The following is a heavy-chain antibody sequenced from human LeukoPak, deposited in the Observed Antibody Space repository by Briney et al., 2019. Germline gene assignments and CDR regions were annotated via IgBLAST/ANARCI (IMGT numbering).Heavy chain of an antibody. CDR2: IYYSGST. V-gene: IGHV4-31*03. CDR1: GGSFSSGGYY. J-gene: IGHJ4*02. D-gene: IGHD2-21*02. Sequence: SQTLSLTCTVSGGSFSSGGYYWSWIRQHPGKGLEWIGYIYYSGSTYYNPSLKSRVTISVDTSKNQFSLKLSSVTAADTAVYYCARADVCGGDCSSFDYWGQGTLVTVSS. CDR3: ARADVCGGDCSSFDY.